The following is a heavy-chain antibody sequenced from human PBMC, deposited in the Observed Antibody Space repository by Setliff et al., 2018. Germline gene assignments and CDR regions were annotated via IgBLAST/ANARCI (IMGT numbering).Heavy chain of an antibody. D-gene: IGHD3-22*01. CDR1: GGSISTTDYY. CDR2: VYYSGNT. CDR3: PRYDSSGYSENYYFDY. V-gene: IGHV4-39*07. J-gene: IGHJ4*01. Sequence: SETLSLTCTVSGGSISTTDYYWGWIRQPPGKGLEWIGCVYYSGNTYYSPSLKSRVTMFVDTSKNQFSLMLYSVTAADTAIYYCPRYDSSGYSENYYFDYWGQGTLVTVSS.